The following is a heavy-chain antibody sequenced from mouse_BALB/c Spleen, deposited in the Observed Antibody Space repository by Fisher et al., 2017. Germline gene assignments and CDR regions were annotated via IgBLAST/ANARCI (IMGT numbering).Heavy chain of an antibody. Sequence: RFTISRDNAKNNLYLQMSSLKSEDTAMYYCARDLWYRGYFDVWDAGTTVTVSS. J-gene: IGHJ1*01. D-gene: IGHD2-1*01. V-gene: IGHV5-4*02. CDR3: ARDLWYRGYFDV.